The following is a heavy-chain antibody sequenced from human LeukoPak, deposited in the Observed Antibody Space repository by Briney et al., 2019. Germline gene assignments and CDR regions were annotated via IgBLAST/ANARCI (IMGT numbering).Heavy chain of an antibody. CDR1: GLTFKTHA. CDR3: AKRLKRNYYYHYAMDV. V-gene: IGHV3-23*01. J-gene: IGHJ6*02. D-gene: IGHD3-22*01. CDR2: IDDSGVIR. Sequence: GGSLRLSCAASGLTFKTHAMSWVRQAPGKGLEWVSRIDDSGVIRSYADSVKGRFTISRDNSKMTLTLQMNSLRAKDTAVYYCAKRLKRNYYYHYAMDVWGQGTTVTVSS.